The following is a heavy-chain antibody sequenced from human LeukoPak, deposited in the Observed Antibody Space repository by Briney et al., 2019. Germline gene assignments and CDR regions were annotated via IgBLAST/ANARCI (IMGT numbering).Heavy chain of an antibody. J-gene: IGHJ4*02. V-gene: IGHV3-11*04. CDR3: AKDMDSSGYYFDY. D-gene: IGHD3-22*01. CDR1: GFTVSSNY. CDR2: ISSGGDIM. Sequence: PGGSLRLSCAASGFTVSSNYMSWVRQAPGKGLQWVSYISSGGDIMHYADSVKGRFTSSRDNAKNSGYLEMNSLRAEDTAVYYCAKDMDSSGYYFDYWGQGTLVTVSS.